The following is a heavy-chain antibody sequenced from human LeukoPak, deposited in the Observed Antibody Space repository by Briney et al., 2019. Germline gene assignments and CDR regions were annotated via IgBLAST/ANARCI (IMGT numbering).Heavy chain of an antibody. J-gene: IGHJ4*02. Sequence: GGSLRLSCAASGFIFSSYSMTWARQAPGKGLEWVSSITSSSIYIYYADSVKGRFTISRDNAKNSLYLQMNSLRAEDTAVYYCAGEYCSGGSCYRIDSWGQGTLVTVSS. CDR3: AGEYCSGGSCYRIDS. CDR2: ITSSSIYI. D-gene: IGHD2-15*01. CDR1: GFIFSSYS. V-gene: IGHV3-21*01.